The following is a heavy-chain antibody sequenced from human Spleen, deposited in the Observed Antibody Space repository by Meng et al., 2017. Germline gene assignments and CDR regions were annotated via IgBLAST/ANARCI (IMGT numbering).Heavy chain of an antibody. CDR1: GYSFTSYG. J-gene: IGHJ4*02. V-gene: IGHV1-69*05. CDR3: ARGHHDSSGYHLDY. Sequence: SVKVSCKTSGYSFTSYGISWVRQAPGQGLEWMGGINAVFGTTNYAQKFQGRVTITTDESTSTVYMELTRLTSEDTAVYYCARGHHDSSGYHLDYWGQGTLVTVSS. CDR2: INAVFGTT. D-gene: IGHD3-22*01.